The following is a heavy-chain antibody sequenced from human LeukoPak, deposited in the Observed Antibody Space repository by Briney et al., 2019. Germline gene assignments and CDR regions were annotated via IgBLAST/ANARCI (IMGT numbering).Heavy chain of an antibody. J-gene: IGHJ5*02. CDR3: ARPYYYDSRIDP. CDR2: MYYSGST. Sequence: SETLSLTCTVSGGSISSVVYYWSWIRQPPGKGLEWIAYMYYSGSTYYNPSLKSRVTMSADTSKNQLSLKLSSVTAADTAVYYCARPYYYDSRIDPWGQGILVTVSS. V-gene: IGHV4-30-4*01. D-gene: IGHD3-22*01. CDR1: GGSISSVVYY.